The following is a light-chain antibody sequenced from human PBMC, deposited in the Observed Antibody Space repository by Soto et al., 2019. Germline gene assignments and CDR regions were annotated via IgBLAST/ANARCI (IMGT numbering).Light chain of an antibody. CDR3: QQYYGFPRT. CDR2: AAS. Sequence: VIWMTQSPSLLSASTGDRVTISCRMSQGISNYLAWYQQKPGKAPELLIYAASTLQSGVPSRFSGSGSGTDFTLTISCLQSEDFATYYCQQYYGFPRTFGQGNKV. J-gene: IGKJ1*01. V-gene: IGKV1D-8*03. CDR1: QGISNY.